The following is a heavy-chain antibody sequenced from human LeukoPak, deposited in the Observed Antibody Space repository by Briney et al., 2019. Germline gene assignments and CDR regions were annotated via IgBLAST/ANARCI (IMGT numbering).Heavy chain of an antibody. J-gene: IGHJ4*02. CDR3: VAMGYNYFDP. CDR1: GFTSSTYS. CDR2: IGSSSSYI. D-gene: IGHD5-18*01. Sequence: GGSLRLSCAASGFTSSTYSMNWVRQAPGKGLEWVSYIGSSSSYIDYAGSVRGRFTVSRDNAKNSLYLQMNSLRDEDTAVYYCVAMGYNYFDPWGQGSLVIVSS. V-gene: IGHV3-21*01.